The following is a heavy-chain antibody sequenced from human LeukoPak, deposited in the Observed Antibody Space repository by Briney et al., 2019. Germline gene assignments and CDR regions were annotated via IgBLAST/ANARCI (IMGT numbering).Heavy chain of an antibody. CDR2: ISYDGSNK. J-gene: IGHJ4*02. D-gene: IGHD5-18*01. CDR3: ARGYSYGYVLDY. CDR1: GFTFSSYA. Sequence: GRSLRLSCAASGFTFSSYAMHWVRQAPGKGLEWVAVISYDGSNKYYADSVKGRFTISRDNSKNTLYLQMNSLRAEDTAVYYCARGYSYGYVLDYWGQGTQVTVSS. V-gene: IGHV3-30*04.